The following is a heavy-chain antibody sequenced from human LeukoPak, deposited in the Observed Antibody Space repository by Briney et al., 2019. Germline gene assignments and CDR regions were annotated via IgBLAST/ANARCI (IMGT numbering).Heavy chain of an antibody. CDR3: ARPVGRFGVVMALDY. D-gene: IGHD3-3*01. J-gene: IGHJ4*02. CDR1: GFTFDDYG. V-gene: IGHV3-20*04. CDR2: INWNGGNT. Sequence: GGSLRLSCAASGFTFDDYGMSWVSQARGRGREWVFGINWNGGNTGYADSVKGRFTIYRHNPKNSLYLQMNSLRAEDTAVYYCARPVGRFGVVMALDYWGQGTLVTVSS.